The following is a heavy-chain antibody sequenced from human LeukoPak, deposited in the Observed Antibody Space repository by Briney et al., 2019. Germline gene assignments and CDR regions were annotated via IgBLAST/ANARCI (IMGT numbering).Heavy chain of an antibody. Sequence: GSLRLSCAASGFTFSSYYWSWIRQPPGKGLEWIGSIYYSGSTYYNPSLKSRVTISVDTSKNQFSLKLSSVTAADTAVYYCASAGQVTPDYYYYYMDVWGKGTTVTVSS. J-gene: IGHJ6*03. D-gene: IGHD4-23*01. V-gene: IGHV4-39*07. CDR1: GFTFSSYY. CDR3: ASAGQVTPDYYYYYMDV. CDR2: IYYSGST.